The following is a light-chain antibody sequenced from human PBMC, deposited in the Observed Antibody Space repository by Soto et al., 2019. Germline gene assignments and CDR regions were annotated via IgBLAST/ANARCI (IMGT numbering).Light chain of an antibody. CDR1: QSITGW. J-gene: IGKJ1*01. CDR3: QQYSSYPWT. Sequence: IQMTQSPSTLSASVGDRVTITCRASQSITGWLAWYQQTPGKAPKLLIYKTSSLESGVPSRFSGSRSGTEFTLTISSLQPDDFATYYCQQYSSYPWTFGQGTKVDIK. V-gene: IGKV1-5*03. CDR2: KTS.